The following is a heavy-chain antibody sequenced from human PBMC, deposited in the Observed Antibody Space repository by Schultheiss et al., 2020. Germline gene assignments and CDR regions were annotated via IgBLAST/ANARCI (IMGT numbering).Heavy chain of an antibody. CDR2: IYHSGST. CDR3: ARGEGYLL. J-gene: IGHJ4*02. V-gene: IGHV4-4*02. Sequence: SETLSLTCAVSGGSISSSNWWSWVRQPPGKGLEWIGEIYHSGSTNYNPSLKSRVTMSIDTSKSQFTLRLSSVTAADTAVYYCARGEGYLLWGQGTLVNVSS. D-gene: IGHD5-24*01. CDR1: GGSISSSNW.